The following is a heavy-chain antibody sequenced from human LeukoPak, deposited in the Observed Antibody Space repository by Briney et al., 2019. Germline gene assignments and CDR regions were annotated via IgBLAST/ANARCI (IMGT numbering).Heavy chain of an antibody. J-gene: IGHJ3*02. Sequence: PSETLSLTCAVSGYSISSGYYWGWIRQPPGKGLEWIASMYHSGSTYYNPSLKSRVTISVDTSKNQFSLKLSSVTAADTAVYYCAENCSSTSCYWNDAFDIWGQGTMVTVSS. CDR2: MYHSGST. CDR1: GYSISSGYY. D-gene: IGHD2-2*01. V-gene: IGHV4-38-2*01. CDR3: AENCSSTSCYWNDAFDI.